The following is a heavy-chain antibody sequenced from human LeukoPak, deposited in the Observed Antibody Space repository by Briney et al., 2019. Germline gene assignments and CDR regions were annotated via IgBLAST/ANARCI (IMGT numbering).Heavy chain of an antibody. D-gene: IGHD3-10*01. CDR1: GITLSSYA. Sequence: GGSLRLSCAASGITLSSYAMSWVRQAPMKGLEWVSAISDIGDNTYYADSVRGRFTISRDNSKNTLYLQMNSLRAEDTAVYYCAKEDGSGIRRAFDIWGQGTMVTVSS. J-gene: IGHJ3*02. CDR2: ISDIGDNT. V-gene: IGHV3-23*01. CDR3: AKEDGSGIRRAFDI.